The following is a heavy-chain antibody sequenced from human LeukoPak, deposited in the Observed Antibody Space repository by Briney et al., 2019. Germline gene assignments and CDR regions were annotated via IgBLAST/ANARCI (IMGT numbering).Heavy chain of an antibody. CDR3: ARGYDFWSSFDY. Sequence: SETLSLTCTVSGGSISGYYWNWIRQPPGKGLEWIGYIYYSGSTYYNPSLKSRITKSIDTSKNQFSLKLSSVTAADTAMYYCARGYDFWSSFDYWGQGTLVTVSS. CDR2: IYYSGST. D-gene: IGHD3-3*01. CDR1: GGSISGYY. J-gene: IGHJ4*02. V-gene: IGHV4-30-4*08.